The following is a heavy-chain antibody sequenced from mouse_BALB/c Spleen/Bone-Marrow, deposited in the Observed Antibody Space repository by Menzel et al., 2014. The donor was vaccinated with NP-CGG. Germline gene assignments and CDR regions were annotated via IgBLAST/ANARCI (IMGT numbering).Heavy chain of an antibody. D-gene: IGHD2-14*01. J-gene: IGHJ3*01. CDR1: GFNIKDTY. V-gene: IGHV14-3*02. Sequence: VQLQQSGAELVKPGASVKLSCTASGFNIKDTYMHWVKQRPKQGLEWIGRIDPANGNTKYDPRFQGKATITADASSNTAYLQLSSLTSEDTAVYYCTGRYGWFAYWGQGTLVTISA. CDR3: TGRYGWFAY. CDR2: IDPANGNT.